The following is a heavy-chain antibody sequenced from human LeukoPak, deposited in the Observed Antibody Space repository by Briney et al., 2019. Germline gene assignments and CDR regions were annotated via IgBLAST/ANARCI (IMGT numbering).Heavy chain of an antibody. J-gene: IGHJ4*02. CDR3: ATGLTPDSSVFFDY. CDR1: GYTFTGYY. Sequence: ASVKVSCKSSGYTFTGYYMHWVRQAPGQGLEWMGWINPYSGGTNYAQKLQGRVTMTRDTSSRTAYRELSRLRSDDTAVYYCATGLTPDSSVFFDYWGQGTLVTVPS. CDR2: INPYSGGT. D-gene: IGHD3-22*01. V-gene: IGHV1-2*02.